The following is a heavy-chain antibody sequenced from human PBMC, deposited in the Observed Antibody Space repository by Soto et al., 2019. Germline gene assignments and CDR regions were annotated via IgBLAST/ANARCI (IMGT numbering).Heavy chain of an antibody. D-gene: IGHD3-3*01. CDR3: ARDRMYYDFWSGYPSPYYYYGMDV. J-gene: IGHJ6*02. Sequence: SETLSLTCTVSGGSISSGDYYWSWIRHPPGKGLEWIGYIYYSGSTYYNPSLKSRVTISVDTSKNQFSLKLSSVTAADTAVYYCARDRMYYDFWSGYPSPYYYYGMDVWGQGTTVTVSS. V-gene: IGHV4-30-4*01. CDR2: IYYSGST. CDR1: GGSISSGDYY.